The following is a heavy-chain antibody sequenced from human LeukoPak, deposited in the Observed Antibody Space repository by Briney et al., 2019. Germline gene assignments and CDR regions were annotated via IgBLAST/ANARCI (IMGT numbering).Heavy chain of an antibody. CDR1: GFTFSSYG. Sequence: GGSLRLSCAASGFTFSSYGMHWVRQAPGKGLEWVAIIWYDGSNKYYADSVKGRFTISRDNSKNTLYLQVNSLRAEDTAVYYCAKLAYGDYVPNSLDYWGQGTLVTVSS. V-gene: IGHV3-33*06. CDR3: AKLAYGDYVPNSLDY. CDR2: IWYDGSNK. J-gene: IGHJ4*02. D-gene: IGHD4-17*01.